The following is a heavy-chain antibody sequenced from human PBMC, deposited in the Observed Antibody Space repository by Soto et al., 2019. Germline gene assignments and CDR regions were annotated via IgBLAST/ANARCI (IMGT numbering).Heavy chain of an antibody. Sequence: SQTLSLTCAISGDRVSSNSAAWNCIIHSPSRGLEWLGRTYYRSKWYNDYAVSVKSRITINPDTSKNQFSLQLNSVTPEDTAVYYCASEGYSSSSFWFDPWGQGTLVTVSS. J-gene: IGHJ5*02. CDR1: GDRVSSNSAA. CDR2: TYYRSKWYN. CDR3: ASEGYSSSSFWFDP. D-gene: IGHD6-6*01. V-gene: IGHV6-1*01.